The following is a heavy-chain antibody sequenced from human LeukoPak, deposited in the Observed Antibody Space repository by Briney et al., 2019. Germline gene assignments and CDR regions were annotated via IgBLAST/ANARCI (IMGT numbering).Heavy chain of an antibody. CDR2: IIPIFGTA. Sequence: SVKVSCKASGGSFVSYAISWVRQAPGQGLEWRGRIIPIFGTANYAQKFQGRVTMTTDTSTSTAYMELRSLRADDTAMYYCTRVNHYYDSSGYYYEYYFDYWGQGTLVTVSS. V-gene: IGHV1-69*05. D-gene: IGHD3-22*01. CDR1: GGSFVSYA. J-gene: IGHJ4*02. CDR3: TRVNHYYDSSGYYYEYYFDY.